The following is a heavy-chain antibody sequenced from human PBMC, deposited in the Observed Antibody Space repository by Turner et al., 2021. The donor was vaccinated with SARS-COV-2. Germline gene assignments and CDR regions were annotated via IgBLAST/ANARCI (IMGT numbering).Heavy chain of an antibody. CDR3: AKGTEGAS. J-gene: IGHJ4*02. CDR2: IGGNGGST. CDR1: GFTFSSYA. V-gene: IGHV3-23*01. D-gene: IGHD2-15*01. Sequence: EVQLLESGGGLVQPGGSLRLFCAATGFTFSSYAMSWVREGPGKGVEWVSVIGGNGGSTYYAGAVKGRFTISRENSKNTLYLQMNSLRAEDTAVYYCAKGTEGASWGQGTLVTVSS.